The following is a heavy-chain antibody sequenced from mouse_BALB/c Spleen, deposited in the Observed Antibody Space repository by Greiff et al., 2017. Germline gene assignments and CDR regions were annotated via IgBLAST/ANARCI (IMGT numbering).Heavy chain of an antibody. D-gene: IGHD2-4*01. J-gene: IGHJ1*01. Sequence: EVQLQQSGPGLVKPSQSLSLTCTVTGYSITSDYAWNWIRQFPGNKLEWMGYISYSGSTSYNPSLKSRISITRDTSKNQFFLQLNSVTTEDTATYYCARGGPTMITYWYFDVWGAGTTVTVSS. CDR3: ARGGPTMITYWYFDV. CDR1: GYSITSDYA. CDR2: ISYSGST. V-gene: IGHV3-2*02.